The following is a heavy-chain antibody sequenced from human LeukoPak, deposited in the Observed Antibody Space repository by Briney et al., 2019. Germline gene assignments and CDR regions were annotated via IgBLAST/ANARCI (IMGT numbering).Heavy chain of an antibody. D-gene: IGHD3-10*01. CDR1: GGSITNYY. CDR2: IFYSGST. J-gene: IGHJ5*02. V-gene: IGHV4-39*07. CDR3: ARDSSPFFGSGSHYPNWFDP. Sequence: SETLSLTCTVSGGSITNYYWGWIRQPPGKGLEWIGSIFYSGSTYYNPSLKSRVTISLDMSKNQFSLKLSSVTAADTGIYYCARDSSPFFGSGSHYPNWFDPWGQGTLVTVSS.